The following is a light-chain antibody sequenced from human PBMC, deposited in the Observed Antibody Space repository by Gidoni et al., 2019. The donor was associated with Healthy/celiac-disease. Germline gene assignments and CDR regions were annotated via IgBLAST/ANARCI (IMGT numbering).Light chain of an antibody. CDR1: QGISSY. Sequence: DIQLTQSPSFLSASVGDRVTITCWASQGISSYLAWYQQKPGKAPKLLIYAASTLQSGVPSRFSGSGSGTEFTLTISSLQPEDCATYYCQQLNSYPITFGQGTRLEIK. V-gene: IGKV1-9*01. J-gene: IGKJ5*01. CDR3: QQLNSYPIT. CDR2: AAS.